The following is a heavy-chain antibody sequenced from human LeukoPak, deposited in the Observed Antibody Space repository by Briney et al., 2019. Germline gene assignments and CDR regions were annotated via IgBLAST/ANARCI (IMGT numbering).Heavy chain of an antibody. CDR2: ISSKANSYAT. CDR3: AKALERYFDWFAFDY. CDR1: GFTFSGSA. Sequence: GGSLRLSCAASGFTFSGSAMHWVRQASGKGLEWVGRISSKANSYATAYAASVKGRFTISRDNSKNTLYLQMNSLRAEDTAVYYCAKALERYFDWFAFDYWGQGTLVTVSS. J-gene: IGHJ4*02. V-gene: IGHV3-73*01. D-gene: IGHD3-9*01.